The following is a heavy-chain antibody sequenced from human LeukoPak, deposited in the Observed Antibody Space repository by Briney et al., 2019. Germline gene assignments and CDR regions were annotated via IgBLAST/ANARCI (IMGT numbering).Heavy chain of an antibody. CDR2: IYTSGST. Sequence: SETLSLTCTVSGGSISSGSYYWSWIRQPAGKGLEWIGRIYTSGSTNYNPSLKSRVTISVDTSKNQFSLKLSSVTAADTAVYYCARDPQWFGWSSWGQGTLVTVSS. D-gene: IGHD3-10*01. CDR3: ARDPQWFGWSS. J-gene: IGHJ4*02. CDR1: GGSISSGSYY. V-gene: IGHV4-61*02.